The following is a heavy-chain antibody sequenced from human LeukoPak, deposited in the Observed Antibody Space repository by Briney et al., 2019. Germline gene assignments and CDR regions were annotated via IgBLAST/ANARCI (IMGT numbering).Heavy chain of an antibody. D-gene: IGHD2-2*01. Sequence: PSETLSLTCSVSGGSISSYYWSWIRQPPGKGLEWIGSVYHSGSTNYNPSLKSRVTMSVDTSKNQFSLKLRSVTAADTAVYYCANGGYCSSSSCYPKWFDPWGQGNLVTVSS. CDR2: VYHSGST. CDR3: ANGGYCSSSSCYPKWFDP. V-gene: IGHV4-59*01. J-gene: IGHJ5*02. CDR1: GGSISSYY.